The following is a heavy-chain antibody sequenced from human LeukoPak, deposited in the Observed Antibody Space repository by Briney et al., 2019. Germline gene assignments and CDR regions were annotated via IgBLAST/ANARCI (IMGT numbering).Heavy chain of an antibody. CDR1: GFTFDDYG. CDR3: SRTYGDYFDF. D-gene: IGHD4-17*01. Sequence: GGSLRLSCAASGFTFDDYGMSWFRQAPGKGLEWVSGINWSGSSTGYADSVKGRFTISRDNAKNSLYLQMNSLRAEDYCARVDSRTYGDYFDFWGQGTLVTVSS. V-gene: IGHV3-20*01. CDR2: INWSGSST. J-gene: IGHJ4*02.